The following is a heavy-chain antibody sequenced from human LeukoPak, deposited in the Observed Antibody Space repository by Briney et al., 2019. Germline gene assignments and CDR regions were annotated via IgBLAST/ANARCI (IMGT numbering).Heavy chain of an antibody. J-gene: IGHJ1*01. CDR1: GFTFSTYW. Sequence: GGSLRLSCAASGFTFSTYWMSWVRQAPGKGLEWLANIKQDGSEEYYVDSVKGRFIISRDNAKNSLFLQMNSLRDEDTAVYYCARLGYGYSSRWSNGGYFQHWGQGTLVTVSS. CDR3: ARLGYGYSSRWSNGGYFQH. V-gene: IGHV3-7*01. CDR2: IKQDGSEE. D-gene: IGHD6-13*01.